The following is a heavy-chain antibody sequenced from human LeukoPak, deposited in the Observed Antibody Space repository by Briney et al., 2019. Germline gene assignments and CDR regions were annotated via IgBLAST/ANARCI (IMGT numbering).Heavy chain of an antibody. J-gene: IGHJ4*02. D-gene: IGHD4-17*01. CDR2: IYYSGST. V-gene: IGHV4-39*07. CDR1: GGSISSSSYY. CDR3: SGRHDYGDYVGYFDY. Sequence: SETLSLTCTVSGGSISSSSYYWGWIRQPPGKGLEWIGSIYYSGSTYYNPSLKSRVTISVDTSKNQFSLKLSSVTAADTAVYYCSGRHDYGDYVGYFDYWGQGTLVTVSS.